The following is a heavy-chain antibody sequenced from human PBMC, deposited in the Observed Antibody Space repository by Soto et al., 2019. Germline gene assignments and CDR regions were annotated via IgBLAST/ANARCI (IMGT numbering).Heavy chain of an antibody. J-gene: IGHJ4*02. D-gene: IGHD3-3*02. CDR2: INHSGGT. V-gene: IGHV4-34*01. CDR1: GGSFRGYY. Sequence: SGPLSLTCAVSGGSFRGYYWTGFRQSPGKGLEGIGDINHSGGTNYNPSIKCRVTISGDTSRSQFSLRLSSVTAADTAVYYCARVLSRSGHFWNGYYDFDFWGLGTLVTVSS. CDR3: ARVLSRSGHFWNGYYDFDF.